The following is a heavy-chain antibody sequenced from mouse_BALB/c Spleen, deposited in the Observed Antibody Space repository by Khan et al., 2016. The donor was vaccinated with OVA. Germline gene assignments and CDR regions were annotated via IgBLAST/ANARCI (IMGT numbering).Heavy chain of an antibody. J-gene: IGHJ2*01. Sequence: EVQLQVSGPGLVKPSQSLSLTCTVTGYSITSDYAWNWIRQFPGNKLEWMGFISYSGNTNYNPSLKSRISITRDTSKNQFFLQLNSVTTEDTATYYCARVYGGGFDYWGQGTTLTVSS. D-gene: IGHD1-1*01. CDR2: ISYSGNT. CDR1: GYSITSDYA. V-gene: IGHV3-2*02. CDR3: ARVYGGGFDY.